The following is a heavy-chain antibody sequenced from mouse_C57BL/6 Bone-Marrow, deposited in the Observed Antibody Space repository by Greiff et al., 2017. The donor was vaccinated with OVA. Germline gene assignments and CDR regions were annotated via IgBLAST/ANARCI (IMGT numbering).Heavy chain of an antibody. CDR1: GYTFTDYE. Sequence: QVQLQQSGAELVRPGASVTLSCKASGYTFTDYEMNWVKQTPVHGLEWIGAIDPETGGNAYNQKFKGKAILTADKSSSTAYMELRSLTSEETAVYYSTEGGYYYGSSLEYFDDWGTGTTVTVSS. D-gene: IGHD1-1*01. V-gene: IGHV1-15*01. CDR2: IDPETGGN. CDR3: TEGGYYYGSSLEYFDD. J-gene: IGHJ1*03.